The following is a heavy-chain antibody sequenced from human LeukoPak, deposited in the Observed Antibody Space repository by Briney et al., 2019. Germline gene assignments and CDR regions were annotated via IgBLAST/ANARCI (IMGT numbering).Heavy chain of an antibody. V-gene: IGHV5-51*01. CDR2: IYPGDSDT. J-gene: IGHJ4*02. D-gene: IGHD6-19*01. CDR1: GYSFTNYW. Sequence: NLGESLKISCKGSGYSFTNYWIGWVPQVPGKGLELMGIIYPGDSDTRYSPSFQGQVTISADKSISTAYLQWSSLQASDTAMYYCARHIASSGWTHFDYWGQGTLVTVSS. CDR3: ARHIASSGWTHFDY.